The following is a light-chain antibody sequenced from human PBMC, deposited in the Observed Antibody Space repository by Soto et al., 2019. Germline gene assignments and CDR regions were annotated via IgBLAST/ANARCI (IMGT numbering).Light chain of an antibody. CDR1: QSVSSY. CDR2: DAS. CDR3: QQRSNWPPVT. V-gene: IGKV3-11*01. Sequence: VLTQSPSTLSLSPGERATLSCGASQSVSSYLAWYQQKPGQAXRLLIYDASNRATGIPARFSGSGSGTDFTLTISSIETEDFAVYYCQQRSNWPPVTFGGGTKVDIK. J-gene: IGKJ4*01.